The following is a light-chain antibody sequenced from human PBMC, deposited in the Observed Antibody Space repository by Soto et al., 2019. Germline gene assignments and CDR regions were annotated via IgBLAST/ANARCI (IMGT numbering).Light chain of an antibody. CDR2: GAS. Sequence: EIVLTQSPGTLSLSPGERATLSCRASRSVSSSYLAWYQQKPGQAPRLLIYGASSRATGIPDRFSGSGSGTDFTLTISRLEPEDFAVYYCQHMGTFGQGTKVEIK. J-gene: IGKJ1*01. CDR3: QHMGT. V-gene: IGKV3-20*01. CDR1: RSVSSSY.